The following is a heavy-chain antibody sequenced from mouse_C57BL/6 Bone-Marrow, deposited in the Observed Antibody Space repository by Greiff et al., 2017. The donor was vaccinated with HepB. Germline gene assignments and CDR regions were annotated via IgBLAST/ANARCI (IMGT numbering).Heavy chain of an antibody. D-gene: IGHD2-4*01. CDR2: FYPGSGSI. V-gene: IGHV1-62-2*01. CDR1: GYTFTEYT. CDR3: TYDYDPWFAY. Sequence: QVQLKQSGAELVKPGASVKLSCKASGYTFTEYTIHWVKQRSGQGLEWIGWFYPGSGSIKYNEKFKDKATLTADKSSSTAYMQLSSLTSEDSAVYFCTYDYDPWFAYWGQGTLVTVSA. J-gene: IGHJ3*01.